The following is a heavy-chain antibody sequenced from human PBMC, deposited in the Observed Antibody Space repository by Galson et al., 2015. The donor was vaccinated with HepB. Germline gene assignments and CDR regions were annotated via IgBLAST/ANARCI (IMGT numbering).Heavy chain of an antibody. Sequence: SLRLSCAASGFTFSSHGMSWVRQAPGKGLEWVSVISGRGGSVYYADSVKGRFTISRDNSKNTVYLQMNSLRAEDTAVYYCARDETQWFGEVLHGGQGTMVTVSS. CDR2: ISGRGGSV. CDR3: ARDETQWFGEVLH. V-gene: IGHV3-23*01. CDR1: GFTFSSHG. J-gene: IGHJ3*01. D-gene: IGHD3-10*01.